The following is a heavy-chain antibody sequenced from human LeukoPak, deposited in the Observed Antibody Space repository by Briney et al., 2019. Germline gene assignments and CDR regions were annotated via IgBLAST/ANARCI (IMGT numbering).Heavy chain of an antibody. D-gene: IGHD3-10*01. CDR3: ARHPVLLWFGELFSWFDP. V-gene: IGHV1-8*01. CDR2: MNPNSGNT. CDR1: GYTFTSYD. J-gene: IGHJ5*02. Sequence: ASVKVSCKASGYTFTSYDINWVRQATGQGLEWMGWMNPNSGNTGYAQKFQGRVTMTRNTSISTAYMELSRLRSDDTAVYYCARHPVLLWFGELFSWFDPWGQGTLVTVSS.